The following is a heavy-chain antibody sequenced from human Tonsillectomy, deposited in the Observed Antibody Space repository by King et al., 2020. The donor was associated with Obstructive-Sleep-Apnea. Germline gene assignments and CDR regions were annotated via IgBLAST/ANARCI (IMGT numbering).Heavy chain of an antibody. V-gene: IGHV1-18*04. CDR2: ISGYNGNR. CDR3: ARDQGGDDFPSYFDY. J-gene: IGHJ4*02. D-gene: IGHD2-21*02. CDR1: GYSFTSHG. Sequence: QLVQSGGEVKKPGASVKVSCKAFGYSFTSHGINWVRQAPGQGLEWMGWISGYNGNRKDAQKFQGRVIMTTDTSTSTAYMELNSLRSDDTAVYYCARDQGGDDFPSYFDYWGQGTLVTVSS.